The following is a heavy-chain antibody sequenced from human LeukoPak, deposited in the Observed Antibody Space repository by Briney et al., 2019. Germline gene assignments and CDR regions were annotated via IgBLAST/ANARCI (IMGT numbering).Heavy chain of an antibody. V-gene: IGHV3-9*01. CDR2: ISGSGGST. CDR1: GFTFDDYA. CDR3: AKDIAAAGTGWYFDL. J-gene: IGHJ2*01. D-gene: IGHD6-13*01. Sequence: PGGSLRLSCAASGFTFDDYAMHWVRQVPGKGLEWVSAISGSGGSTYYADSVKGRFTISRDNAKNSLYLQMNSLRAEDTALYYCAKDIAAAGTGWYFDLWGRGTLVTVSS.